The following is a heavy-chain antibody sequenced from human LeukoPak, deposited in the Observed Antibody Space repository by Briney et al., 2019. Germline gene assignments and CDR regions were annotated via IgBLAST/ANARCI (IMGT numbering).Heavy chain of an antibody. CDR2: ISGSGGST. V-gene: IGHV3-23*01. CDR1: GFTFSSYA. D-gene: IGHD1-26*01. J-gene: IGHJ3*02. Sequence: GGSLRLSCAASGFTFSSYAVNWVRQAPGKGLEWVSAISGSGGSTYYADSVKGRFTISRDNSKNTLYLQMNSLRAEDTAVYYCARGGSYLSAFDIWGQGTMVTVSS. CDR3: ARGGSYLSAFDI.